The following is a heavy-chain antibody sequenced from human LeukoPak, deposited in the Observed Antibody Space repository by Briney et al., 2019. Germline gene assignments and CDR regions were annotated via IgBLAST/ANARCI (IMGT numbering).Heavy chain of an antibody. V-gene: IGHV6-1*01. CDR2: TYYRSKWYN. Sequence: SQTLSLTCAISGDSVSSNSAAWNWIRQSPSRGLEWLGRTYYRSKWYNDYAVSVKSRITINPDTSKNQFSLQLNSMTPEDTAVYYCARSIVVVPQGWLDPWGQGTLVTVSS. CDR3: ARSIVVVPQGWLDP. D-gene: IGHD2-21*01. CDR1: GDSVSSNSAA. J-gene: IGHJ5*02.